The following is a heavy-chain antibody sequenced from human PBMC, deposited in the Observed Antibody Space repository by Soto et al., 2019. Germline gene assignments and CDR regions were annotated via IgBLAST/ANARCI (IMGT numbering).Heavy chain of an antibody. J-gene: IGHJ4*02. CDR3: ARDYRGDFYDGPAYFYFQGSLDY. CDR2: TSYDGSNK. V-gene: IGHV3-30-3*01. CDR1: GFTFSNYA. D-gene: IGHD3-22*01. Sequence: GGSLRLSCAASGFTFSNYAMHWVRQAPGKGLEWVAVTSYDGSNKYYADSVKGRFTISRDNSKDTLYLQLYSLRPEDTAVYYCARDYRGDFYDGPAYFYFQGSLDYWGQGTLVTVSS.